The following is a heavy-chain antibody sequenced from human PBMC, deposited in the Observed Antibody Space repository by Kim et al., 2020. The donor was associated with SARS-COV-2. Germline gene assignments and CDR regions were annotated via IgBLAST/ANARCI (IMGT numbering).Heavy chain of an antibody. Sequence: SETLSLTCAISGDSVSSNSAAWNWIRQSPSRGLEWLGRTYYRSKWNTDYAVSVKSRITIDPDTSKNQFSLQLNSVTPEDTGVYFCARDERWAVDYWGQGTLVTVSS. CDR3: ARDERWAVDY. J-gene: IGHJ4*02. CDR1: GDSVSSNSAA. CDR2: TYYRSKWNT. V-gene: IGHV6-1*01. D-gene: IGHD1-26*01.